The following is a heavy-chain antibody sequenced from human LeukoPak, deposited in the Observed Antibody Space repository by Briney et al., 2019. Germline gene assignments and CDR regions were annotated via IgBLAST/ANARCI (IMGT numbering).Heavy chain of an antibody. J-gene: IGHJ6*03. CDR2: IKQDGSEK. Sequence: ETLSLTCAVYGGSFSGYYWSWIRQPPGKGLEWVANIKQDGSEKYYVDSVKGRFTISRDNAKNSLYLQMNSLRAEDTAVYYCARDIVVVVALMDVWGKGTTVTVSS. V-gene: IGHV3-7*01. CDR3: ARDIVVVVALMDV. CDR1: GGSFSGYY. D-gene: IGHD2-15*01.